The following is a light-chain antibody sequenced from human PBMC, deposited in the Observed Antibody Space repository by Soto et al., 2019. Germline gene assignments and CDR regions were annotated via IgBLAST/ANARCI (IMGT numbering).Light chain of an antibody. V-gene: IGLV2-14*01. CDR3: KSRTTRNTLV. CDR2: EVT. CDR1: SSDVGGYNY. J-gene: IGLJ3*02. Sequence: QLVLTQPASVSGSPGQSITISCTGTSSDVGGYNYVSWYQQHPGKAPKLIIYEVTHRPSGVSSRFYGSRSGNTASLTISGLQAEDEADYYCKSRTTRNTLVFGGGTKVTVL.